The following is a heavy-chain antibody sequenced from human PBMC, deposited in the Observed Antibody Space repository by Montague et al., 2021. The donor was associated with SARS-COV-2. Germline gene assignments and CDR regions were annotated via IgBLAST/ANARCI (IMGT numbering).Heavy chain of an antibody. CDR3: ARHMGDVLVSVTSANWFDP. J-gene: IGHJ5*02. D-gene: IGHD3-16*01. Sequence: SETLSLTCSVSGASISTSTDHWAWIRQSPGKGLEWVGSFSYSDSTHYNPSLRSRVTISVDSSKNQFSLKLNSVTAADTAIYYCARHMGDVLVSVTSANWFDPWGQGTLVTVSS. CDR1: GASISTSTDH. CDR2: FSYSDST. V-gene: IGHV4-39*01.